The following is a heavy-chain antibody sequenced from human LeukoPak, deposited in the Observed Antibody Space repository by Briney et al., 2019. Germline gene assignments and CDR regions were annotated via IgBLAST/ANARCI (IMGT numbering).Heavy chain of an antibody. Sequence: GGSLRLSCVASGFTFSSYVMSWVRQAPGEGLEWVSTISVGAEYIFYADSVKGRFTISRDDSNNALYLQMHSLRAEDTALYYCASGPPFLKYFEYWGQGTLVTVSS. D-gene: IGHD3-3*01. CDR3: ASGPPFLKYFEY. V-gene: IGHV3-23*01. CDR1: GFTFSSYV. CDR2: ISVGAEYI. J-gene: IGHJ4*02.